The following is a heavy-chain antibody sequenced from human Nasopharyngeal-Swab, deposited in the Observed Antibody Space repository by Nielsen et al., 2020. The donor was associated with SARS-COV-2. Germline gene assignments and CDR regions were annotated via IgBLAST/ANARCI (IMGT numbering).Heavy chain of an antibody. CDR2: INTNTGNP. CDR3: ARGSGWNDLGWFDP. V-gene: IGHV7-4-1*02. D-gene: IGHD1-1*01. CDR1: RYTFTSYA. J-gene: IGHJ5*02. Sequence: ASVKVSCKASRYTFTSYAMNWVRQAPGQGLEWMGWINTNTGNPTYAQGFTGRFVFSLDTSVSTAYLQISSLKAEDTAVYYCARGSGWNDLGWFDPWGQGTLVTVSS.